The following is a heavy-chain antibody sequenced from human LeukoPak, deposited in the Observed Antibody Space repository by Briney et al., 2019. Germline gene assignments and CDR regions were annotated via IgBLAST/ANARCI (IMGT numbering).Heavy chain of an antibody. Sequence: GGSLRLSCAASGFTFSSYWMSWVRQAPGKGLEWVANIKQDGSERYYVDSVKGRFTISRDNAKNSLYLQMNSLRAEDTAVYYCAGTGPTIFGAFDYWGQGILVTVSS. D-gene: IGHD3-3*01. J-gene: IGHJ4*02. V-gene: IGHV3-7*01. CDR3: AGTGPTIFGAFDY. CDR1: GFTFSSYW. CDR2: IKQDGSER.